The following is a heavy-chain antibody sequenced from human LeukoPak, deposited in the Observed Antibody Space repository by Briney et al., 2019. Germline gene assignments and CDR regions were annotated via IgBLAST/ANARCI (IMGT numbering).Heavy chain of an antibody. CDR3: TTEPTY. CDR2: FMPKTDVGTT. Sequence: GGPLRLSCAASGFTFSNAWMSWVRQAPGKGQWWVGRFMPKTDVGTTDYAAPVKGRFTISRDDSKNTLYLQMNSLKTEDTAVYYCTTEPTYWGRGTVVTAS. V-gene: IGHV3-15*01. J-gene: IGHJ4*02. CDR1: GFTFSNAW.